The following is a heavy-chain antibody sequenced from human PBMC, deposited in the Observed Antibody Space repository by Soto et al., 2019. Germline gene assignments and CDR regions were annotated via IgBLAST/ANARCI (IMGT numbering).Heavy chain of an antibody. J-gene: IGHJ6*02. Sequence: ASVKVSCEASGYTFTGYYMHCVRQAPGQGLEWMGWINPNSGGTNYAQKFQGWVTMTRDTSISTAYMELSRLRSDDTAVYYCARAYSSSSRYYGMGVWGQGTTVTVSS. CDR3: ARAYSSSSRYYGMGV. CDR1: GYTFTGYY. V-gene: IGHV1-2*04. CDR2: INPNSGGT. D-gene: IGHD6-6*01.